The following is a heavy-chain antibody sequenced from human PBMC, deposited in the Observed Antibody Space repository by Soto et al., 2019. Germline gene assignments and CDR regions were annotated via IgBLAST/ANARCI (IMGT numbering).Heavy chain of an antibody. Sequence: QVQLQVSGPGLETPSQTLSLTFTVSGGSISSGGYYWTWIRQHPGKGLECIGYIYYSGSTYYNPYLKSRVTISVDTSKNQFSLKLSSVTAEDTAFYYCARSVFPWGQGTLVTVSS. CDR2: IYYSGST. V-gene: IGHV4-31*03. CDR1: GGSISSGGYY. J-gene: IGHJ5*02. CDR3: ARSVFP.